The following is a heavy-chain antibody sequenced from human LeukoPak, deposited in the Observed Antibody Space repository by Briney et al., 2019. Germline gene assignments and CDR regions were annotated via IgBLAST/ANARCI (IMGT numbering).Heavy chain of an antibody. D-gene: IGHD3-9*01. V-gene: IGHV3-21*01. CDR3: ARGDLLRYFDWLFRPGDH. J-gene: IGHJ4*02. Sequence: GGSLRLSCAASGFTFSSYSMNWVRQAPGKGLEWVSSISSSSSYIYYADSVKGRFTISRDNAKNSLYLQMNSLRAEDTAVYYCARGDLLRYFDWLFRPGDHWGQGTLVTVSS. CDR2: ISSSSSYI. CDR1: GFTFSSYS.